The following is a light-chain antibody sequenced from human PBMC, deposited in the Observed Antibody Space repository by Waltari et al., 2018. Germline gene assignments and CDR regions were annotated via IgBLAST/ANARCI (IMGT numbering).Light chain of an antibody. CDR1: QSVSSY. V-gene: IGKV3-11*01. J-gene: IGKJ4*01. Sequence: VFTQSPAPLSWSPGKRASLSCRASQSVSSYLAWYQQKPGHAPRLLIYAASNRATGIPARFSGSGSGTDFTLTISSLEPEDFAVYYCQQRSNWPPNFGGGTKVEIK. CDR2: AAS. CDR3: QQRSNWPPN.